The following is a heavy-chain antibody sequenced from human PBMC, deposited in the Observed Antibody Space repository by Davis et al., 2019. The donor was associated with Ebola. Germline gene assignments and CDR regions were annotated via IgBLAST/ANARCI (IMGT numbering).Heavy chain of an antibody. CDR3: AKGVYCSSTSCPHAFDI. V-gene: IGHV3-30*18. D-gene: IGHD2-2*01. Sequence: PGGSLRLSCAASGFTFSSYGMHWVRQAPGKGLEWVAVISYDGSNKYYADSVKGRFTISRDNSKNTLYLQMNSLRAGDTAVYYCAKGVYCSSTSCPHAFDIWGQGTMVTVSS. CDR1: GFTFSSYG. J-gene: IGHJ3*02. CDR2: ISYDGSNK.